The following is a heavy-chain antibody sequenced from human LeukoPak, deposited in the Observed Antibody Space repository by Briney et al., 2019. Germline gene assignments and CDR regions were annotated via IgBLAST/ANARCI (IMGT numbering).Heavy chain of an antibody. J-gene: IGHJ4*02. D-gene: IGHD4-17*01. CDR1: GFTFSSYS. Sequence: GGSLRLSCAASGFTFSSYSMNWVRQAPGKGLEWVSSISSSSSYIYYADSVKGRFTISRDNAKNSLYLQMNSLRAEDTAMYYCARDYYGDYALDYWGQGTLVTVSS. CDR2: ISSSSSYI. CDR3: ARDYYGDYALDY. V-gene: IGHV3-21*01.